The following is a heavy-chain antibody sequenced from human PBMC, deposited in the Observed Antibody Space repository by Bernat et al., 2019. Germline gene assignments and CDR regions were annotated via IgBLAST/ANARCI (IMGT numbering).Heavy chain of an antibody. J-gene: IGHJ4*02. D-gene: IGHD6-13*01. V-gene: IGHV4-34*01. CDR3: AREGIAAAGDFDY. CDR1: GGSFSGYY. CDR2: INHSGST. Sequence: QVQLQQWGAGLLKPSETLSLTCAVYGGSFSGYYWSWIRQPPGKGLEWIGEINHSGSTSYNPSLKSRVTISVDTSKNQFSLKLSSVTAADTAVYYCAREGIAAAGDFDYWGQGTLVTVSS.